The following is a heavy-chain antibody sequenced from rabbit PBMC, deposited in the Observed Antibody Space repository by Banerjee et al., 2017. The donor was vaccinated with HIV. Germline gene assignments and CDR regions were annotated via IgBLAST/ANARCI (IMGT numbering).Heavy chain of an antibody. D-gene: IGHD6-1*01. J-gene: IGHJ2*01. Sequence: QSLEESGGDLVKPGASLTLTCTASGFSFSSSYYIYWVRQAPGKGLEWIACIYTSGGSTYSASWAKGRFTISKTPSTTVTLQMTSRTAADTATYFCARGGYIYGSTFDPWGPGTLVTVS. V-gene: IGHV1S40*01. CDR3: ARGGYIYGSTFDP. CDR1: GFSFSSSYY. CDR2: IYTSGGST.